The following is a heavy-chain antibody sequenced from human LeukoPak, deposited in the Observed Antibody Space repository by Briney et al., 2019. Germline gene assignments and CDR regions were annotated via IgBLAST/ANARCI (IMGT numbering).Heavy chain of an antibody. J-gene: IGHJ4*02. V-gene: IGHV3-30*02. CDR1: GFTFSSYG. Sequence: PGGSLRLSCIASGFTFSSYGFHWVRQAPGKGLECMAFIRKDAGKTYYADSVKGRFSISRDISKNTLYLQMNSLRVEDTAVYYCARVRLGEISGWYIFDDWGQGTLVTVSS. D-gene: IGHD6-19*01. CDR2: IRKDAGKT. CDR3: ARVRLGEISGWYIFDD.